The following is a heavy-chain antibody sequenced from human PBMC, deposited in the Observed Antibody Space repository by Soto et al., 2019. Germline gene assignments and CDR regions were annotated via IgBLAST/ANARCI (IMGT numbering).Heavy chain of an antibody. V-gene: IGHV3-30-3*01. D-gene: IGHD6-19*01. J-gene: IGHJ5*02. CDR1: GFSFSSYA. CDR3: ARDLSSSAYFVKWFEP. CDR2: ISHDGINK. Sequence: QVRLVESGGGVVQPGRSLRLSCTASGFSFSSYAMYWFRQPPGKGREWGAVISHDGINKHYADSVKGRVTVSRDNSKHSLDLKMNSLRGEDTAMYYCARDLSSSAYFVKWFEPWGQGTLVTVSS.